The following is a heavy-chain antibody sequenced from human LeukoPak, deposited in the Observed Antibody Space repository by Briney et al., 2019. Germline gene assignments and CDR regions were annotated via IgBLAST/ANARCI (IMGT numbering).Heavy chain of an antibody. D-gene: IGHD2-2*01. CDR3: ARDGAGDIVVVPASVIDAFDI. Sequence: GASVKVSCKASGYTFTSYGINWVRQAPGQGLEWMGWISAYNGNTNYAQKLQGRVTMTTDTSTSTAYMELRSLRSDDTAVYYCARDGAGDIVVVPASVIDAFDIWGQGTMVTVSS. J-gene: IGHJ3*02. CDR1: GYTFTSYG. CDR2: ISAYNGNT. V-gene: IGHV1-18*01.